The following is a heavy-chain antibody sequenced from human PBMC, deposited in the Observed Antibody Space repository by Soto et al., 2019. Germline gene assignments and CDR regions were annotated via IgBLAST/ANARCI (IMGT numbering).Heavy chain of an antibody. CDR2: IYYSGST. CDR3: ARHLTADYGDYGQYYYYYYGMDV. Sequence: SATLSLTCTVSGGSISSSSYYWGWIRQPPGKGLEWIGSIYYSGSTYYNPSLKSRVTISVDTSKNQSSLKLSSVTAADTAVYYCARHLTADYGDYGQYYYYYYGMDVWGQGTTVTVSS. J-gene: IGHJ6*02. CDR1: GGSISSSSYY. D-gene: IGHD4-17*01. V-gene: IGHV4-39*01.